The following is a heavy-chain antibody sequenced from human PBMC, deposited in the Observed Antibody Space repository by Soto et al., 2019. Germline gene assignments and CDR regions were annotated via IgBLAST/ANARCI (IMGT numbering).Heavy chain of an antibody. CDR3: VRDGTKTLRDWFDP. J-gene: IGHJ5*02. CDR2: IYATGTT. CDR1: GASISGYY. Sequence: SETLSLTCTVSGASISGYYWSWIRKSAGKGLEWIGRIYATGTTDYNPSLKSRVMMSVDTSKKQFSLRLRSVTAADTAVYYCVRDGTKTLRDWFDPWGQGISVTVSS. D-gene: IGHD1-1*01. V-gene: IGHV4-4*07.